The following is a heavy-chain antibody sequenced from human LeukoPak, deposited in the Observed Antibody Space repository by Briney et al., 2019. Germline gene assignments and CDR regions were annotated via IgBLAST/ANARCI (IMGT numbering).Heavy chain of an antibody. Sequence: SVKVSCKPFRGSFRGYAISWVRQAPGQGVAWMGGIIPIFGTANYAQKLQGRVTTIADEFPSTAYTELSSLRSEDTAGYYCAREGDYYDSSGYSAYYFDYWGQGTLVTVSS. V-gene: IGHV1-69*13. J-gene: IGHJ4*02. CDR2: IIPIFGTA. CDR1: RGSFRGYA. D-gene: IGHD3-22*01. CDR3: AREGDYYDSSGYSAYYFDY.